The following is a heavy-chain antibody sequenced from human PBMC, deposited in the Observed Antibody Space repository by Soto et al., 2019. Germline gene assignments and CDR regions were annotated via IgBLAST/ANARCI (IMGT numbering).Heavy chain of an antibody. CDR2: IWNDGSNK. J-gene: IGHJ4*02. V-gene: IGHV3-33*01. CDR3: AMDEYYDFPSDY. Sequence: GGSLRLSCAASGFTFSSYGMHWVRQAPGKGLEWVAVIWNDGSNKYYADSVKGRFTISRDNSKNTLYLQMNSLRAEDTAVYYGAMDEYYDFPSDYWGQGTLVTVSS. CDR1: GFTFSSYG. D-gene: IGHD3-3*01.